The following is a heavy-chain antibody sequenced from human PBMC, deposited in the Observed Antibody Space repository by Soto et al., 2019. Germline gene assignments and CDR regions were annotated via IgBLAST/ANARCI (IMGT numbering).Heavy chain of an antibody. CDR1: GGSISNGGYY. J-gene: IGHJ6*02. Sequence: SETLSLTCTASGGSISNGGYYWSWIRQDPGKGLEWIGYIYYSGSTYYNPSLKSRITISVDTSKNQFSLKLRSVTAADTAVYYCARDRYSSQVHYYYGMDVWGQGTTVTVS. CDR2: IYYSGST. V-gene: IGHV4-31*03. D-gene: IGHD6-19*01. CDR3: ARDRYSSQVHYYYGMDV.